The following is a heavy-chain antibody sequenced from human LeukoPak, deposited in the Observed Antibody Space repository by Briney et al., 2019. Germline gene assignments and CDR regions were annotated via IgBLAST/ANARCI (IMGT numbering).Heavy chain of an antibody. CDR2: IYTSGST. J-gene: IGHJ4*02. Sequence: SETLSLTCTVSGGSISSYCWSWIRQPAGKGLEWIGRIYTSGSTNYNPSLKSRVTISVDTSKNQFSLKLSSVTAADTAVYYCARGGDYGDSYYFDYWGQGTLVTVSS. CDR3: ARGGDYGDSYYFDY. CDR1: GGSISSYC. V-gene: IGHV4-4*07. D-gene: IGHD4-17*01.